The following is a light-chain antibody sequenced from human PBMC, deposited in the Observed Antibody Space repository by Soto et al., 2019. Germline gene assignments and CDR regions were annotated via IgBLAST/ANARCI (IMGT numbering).Light chain of an antibody. V-gene: IGKV1-39*01. CDR3: QQSYSTPRFT. J-gene: IGKJ3*01. CDR1: QSISSY. Sequence: DIQMTQSPSSLSASVGDRVTITCRASQSISSYLNWYQQKPGKAPKLLIYAASSLPSGVPSRFSGSGSGTDFTLTISSLQPEDFATYYCQQSYSTPRFTFGPGTKVDIK. CDR2: AAS.